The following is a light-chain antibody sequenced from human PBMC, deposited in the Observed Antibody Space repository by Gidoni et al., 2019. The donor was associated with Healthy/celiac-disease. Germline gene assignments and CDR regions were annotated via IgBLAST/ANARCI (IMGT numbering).Light chain of an antibody. J-gene: IGKJ4*01. CDR3: QQSYSTPPSLT. Sequence: DIQMTQSPSSLSASVGDRVTITCRASQSISSYLNWYQQKPGKAPKLLIYAASSLQSGVPSRFSGSGSGTDFTLTISSLQPEDFATYYCQQSYSTPPSLTFGGETKLEIK. CDR2: AAS. CDR1: QSISSY. V-gene: IGKV1-39*01.